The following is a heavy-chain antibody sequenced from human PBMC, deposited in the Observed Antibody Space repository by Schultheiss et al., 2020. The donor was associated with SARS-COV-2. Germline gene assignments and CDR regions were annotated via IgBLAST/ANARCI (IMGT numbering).Heavy chain of an antibody. Sequence: GGSLRLSCAASGFTVSSNYMSWVRQAPGKGLEWVSAISGSGGSTYYADSVKGRFTISRDNSKNTLYLQMNSLRAEDTAVYYCAKDLSRFDYYDSSGYYGNWFDPWGQGTLVTVSS. CDR3: AKDLSRFDYYDSSGYYGNWFDP. J-gene: IGHJ5*02. CDR2: ISGSGGST. V-gene: IGHV3-23*01. D-gene: IGHD3-22*01. CDR1: GFTVSSNY.